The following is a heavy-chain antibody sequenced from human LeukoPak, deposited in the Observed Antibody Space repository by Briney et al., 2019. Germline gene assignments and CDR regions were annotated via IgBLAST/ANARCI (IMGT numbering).Heavy chain of an antibody. CDR2: ISYDGSNK. D-gene: IGHD2-2*01. Sequence: HGGSLRLSCAASGFTFSSYAMHWVRQAPGKGLEWVAVISYDGSNKYYADSVKGRFTISRDNSKNTLYLQMNSLRAEDTAVYYCARAGCSSTSCVNYYYGMDVWGKGTTVTVSS. CDR1: GFTFSSYA. V-gene: IGHV3-30*04. CDR3: ARAGCSSTSCVNYYYGMDV. J-gene: IGHJ6*04.